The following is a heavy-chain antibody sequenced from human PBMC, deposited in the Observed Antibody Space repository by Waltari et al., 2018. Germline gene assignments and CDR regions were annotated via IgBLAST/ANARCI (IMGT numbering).Heavy chain of an antibody. CDR1: GFTFSSYW. CDR2: IKQDGSEK. V-gene: IGHV3-7*01. J-gene: IGHJ4*02. CDR3: ARAMTTVTTPFDY. D-gene: IGHD4-4*01. Sequence: EVQLVESGGGLVQPGGSLRLSCAASGFTFSSYWMSWVRQAPGKGLEWVANIKQDGSEKYYVDSVKGRFTISRDNAKNSLYLQMNSLRADDTAVYYCARAMTTVTTPFDYWGQGTLVTVSS.